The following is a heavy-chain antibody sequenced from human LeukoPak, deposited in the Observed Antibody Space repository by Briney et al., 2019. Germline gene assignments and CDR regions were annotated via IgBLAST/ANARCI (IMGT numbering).Heavy chain of an antibody. J-gene: IGHJ4*02. V-gene: IGHV1-18*01. CDR2: ISAYNGNT. CDR1: GYTFTSYG. Sequence: ASVKVFCKASGYTFTSYGISWVRQAPGQGLEWMGWISAYNGNTNYAQKFQGRLTMTTDTSTNTAYMELRSLRPDDTAVYYCARDFFHGHCSGLSCFLLDYWGQGSLVTVSS. CDR3: ARDFFHGHCSGLSCFLLDY. D-gene: IGHD2-15*01.